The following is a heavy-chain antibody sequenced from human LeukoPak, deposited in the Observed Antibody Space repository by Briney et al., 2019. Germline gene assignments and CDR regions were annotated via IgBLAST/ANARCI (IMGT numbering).Heavy chain of an antibody. V-gene: IGHV3-9*01. CDR2: ISWNSGSI. CDR1: GFTFDDYA. D-gene: IGHD5-12*01. CDR3: ARGYSGYDPRVYFDY. J-gene: IGHJ4*02. Sequence: GGSLRLSCAASGFTFDDYAMPWVRQAPGKGLEWVSGISWNSGSIGYADSVKGRFTISRDNAKNSLYLQMNSLRAEDTALYYCARGYSGYDPRVYFDYWGQGTLVTVSS.